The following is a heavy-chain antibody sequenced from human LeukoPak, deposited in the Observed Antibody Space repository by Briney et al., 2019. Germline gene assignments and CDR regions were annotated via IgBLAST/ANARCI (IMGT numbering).Heavy chain of an antibody. CDR1: GFTFNNYG. J-gene: IGHJ4*02. D-gene: IGHD3-22*01. V-gene: IGHV3-21*01. CDR2: ISSSSSYI. Sequence: GGSLRLSCAASGFTFNNYGMTWVRQAPGKGLEWVSSISSSSSYIYYADSVKGRFTISRDNAKNSLYLQMNSLRAEDTAVYYCAREFDSSGYPTSFDYWGQGTLVTVSS. CDR3: AREFDSSGYPTSFDY.